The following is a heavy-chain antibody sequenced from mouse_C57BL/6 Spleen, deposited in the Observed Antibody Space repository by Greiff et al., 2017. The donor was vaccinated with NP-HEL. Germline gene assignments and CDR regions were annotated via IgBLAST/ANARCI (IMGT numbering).Heavy chain of an antibody. CDR2: INPGSGGT. D-gene: IGHD1-1*01. Sequence: QVQLQQSGAELVRPGTSVKVSCKASGYAFTNYLIEWVKQRPGPGLEWIGVINPGSGGTNYNEKFKGKATLTADKSSSTAYMQLSSLTSEDSAVYFCARLLRYYFDYWGQGTTLTVSS. CDR3: ARLLRYYFDY. V-gene: IGHV1-54*01. J-gene: IGHJ2*01. CDR1: GYAFTNYL.